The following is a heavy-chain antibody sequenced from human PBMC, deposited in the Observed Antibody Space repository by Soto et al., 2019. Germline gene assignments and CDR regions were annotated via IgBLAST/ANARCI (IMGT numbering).Heavy chain of an antibody. J-gene: IGHJ3*02. D-gene: IGHD2-2*02. V-gene: IGHV4-34*01. CDR1: GGSFSGYC. CDR2: INHSGST. Sequence: QVQLQQWGAGLLKPSETLSLTCAVYGGSFSGYCWSWIRQPPGKGLEWIGEINHSGSTNYNPSLKSRVTISVDTSKNQFSLKLSSVTAADTAVYYCARPGQDSPSPQIVVVPAAIKGEGAFDIWGQGTMVTVSS. CDR3: ARPGQDSPSPQIVVVPAAIKGEGAFDI.